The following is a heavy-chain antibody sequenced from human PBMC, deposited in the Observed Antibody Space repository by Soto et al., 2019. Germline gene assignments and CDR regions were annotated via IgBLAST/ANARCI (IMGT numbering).Heavy chain of an antibody. CDR2: IYYSGST. D-gene: IGHD2-15*01. V-gene: IGHV4-59*08. Sequence: SETLSLTCTVSGGSISSYYWSWIRQPPGKGLEWIGYIYYSGSTNYNPSLKSRVTISVDTSKNQFSLKLSSVTAADTAVYYCARQRPGVVAGGGHALDIWGQGTMVTVS. CDR1: GGSISSYY. CDR3: ARQRPGVVAGGGHALDI. J-gene: IGHJ3*02.